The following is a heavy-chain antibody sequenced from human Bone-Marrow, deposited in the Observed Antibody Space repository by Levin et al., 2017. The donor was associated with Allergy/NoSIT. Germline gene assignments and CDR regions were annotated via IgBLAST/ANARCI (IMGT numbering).Heavy chain of an antibody. V-gene: IGHV1-2*02. CDR1: GYTFTGYY. J-gene: IGHJ4*02. D-gene: IGHD2-2*02. CDR2: INPNSGGT. Sequence: GESLKISCKASGYTFTGYYMHWVRQAPGQGLEWMGWINPNSGGTNYAQKFQGRVTMTRDTSISTAYMELSRLRSDDTAVYYCARIAGQQERVLYNLWYFDYWGQGTLDTVSS. CDR3: ARIAGQQERVLYNLWYFDY.